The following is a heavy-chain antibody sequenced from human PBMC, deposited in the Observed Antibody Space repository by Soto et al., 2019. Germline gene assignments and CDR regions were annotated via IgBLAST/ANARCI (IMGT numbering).Heavy chain of an antibody. CDR1: GGSFTDYY. V-gene: IGHV4-34*01. Sequence: SETLSLTCAVYGGSFTDYYWSWIRQPPGKGLEWIAEINHSGSTNYNPSLKSRVTISVDTSKNQFSLKLSSVTAADTAVYYCARAGWSWNWFDPWGQGTLVTVSS. J-gene: IGHJ5*02. CDR3: ARAGWSWNWFDP. CDR2: INHSGST. D-gene: IGHD3-10*01.